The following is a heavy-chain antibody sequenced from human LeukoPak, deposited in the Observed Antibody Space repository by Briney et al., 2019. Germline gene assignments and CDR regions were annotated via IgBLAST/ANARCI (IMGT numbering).Heavy chain of an antibody. V-gene: IGHV1-8*01. CDR2: MNPNSGNT. CDR1: GYTFTSYD. J-gene: IGHJ6*02. Sequence: GASVKVSCKASGYTFTSYDINWVRQATGQGLEWMGWMNPNSGNTDYAQKFQGRVTMTRNTSISTAYMELSSLRSEDTAVYYCARGASGWYVFYYYYYGMDVWGQGTTVTVSS. D-gene: IGHD6-19*01. CDR3: ARGASGWYVFYYYYYGMDV.